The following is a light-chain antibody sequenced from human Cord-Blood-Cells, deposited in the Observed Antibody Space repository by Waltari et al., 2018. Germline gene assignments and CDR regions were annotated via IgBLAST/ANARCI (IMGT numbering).Light chain of an antibody. J-gene: IGLJ2*01. CDR2: KDS. CDR1: ALPNKY. CDR3: LSADSSGTYVV. Sequence: SYELTQPPSVSVSLGQMARITCSGEALPNKYAYWYQQKPGQAPVLVIYKDSERPSGIPERFSGSSSGTIVTLTISGVQAEDEADYYCLSADSSGTYVVFGGGTKLTVL. V-gene: IGLV3-16*01.